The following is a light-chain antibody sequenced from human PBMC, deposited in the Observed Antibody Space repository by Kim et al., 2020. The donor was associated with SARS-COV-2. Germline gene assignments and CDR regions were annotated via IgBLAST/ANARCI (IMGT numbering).Light chain of an antibody. Sequence: SPGERATLSCRASQSIRNNLAWYQQRPGQPPRLLMHGASTRATGIPARFSGSGSGTEFTLTISSLQSEDFAVYYCQQYNNWPPLTFGGGTKVDIK. CDR3: QQYNNWPPLT. V-gene: IGKV3-15*01. CDR1: QSIRNN. CDR2: GAS. J-gene: IGKJ4*01.